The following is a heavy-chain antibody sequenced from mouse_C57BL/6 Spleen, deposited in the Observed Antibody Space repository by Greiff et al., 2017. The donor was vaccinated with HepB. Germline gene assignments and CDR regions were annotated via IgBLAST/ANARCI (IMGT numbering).Heavy chain of an antibody. CDR1: GYTFTSYW. V-gene: IGHV1-59*01. Sequence: VQLQQPGAELVRPGTSVKLSCKASGYTFTSYWMHWVKQRPGQGLEWIGVIDPSDSYTNYNQKFKGKATLTVDTSSSTAYMQLSSLTSEDSAVYYCARVGITTRYFDVWGTGTTVTVSS. CDR3: ARVGITTRYFDV. D-gene: IGHD1-1*01. J-gene: IGHJ1*03. CDR2: IDPSDSYT.